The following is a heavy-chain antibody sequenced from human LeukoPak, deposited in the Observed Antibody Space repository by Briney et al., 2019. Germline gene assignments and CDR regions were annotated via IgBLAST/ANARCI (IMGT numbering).Heavy chain of an antibody. CDR1: GFTFSSYE. CDR2: IDFSGSTV. CDR3: ARERVSCNGDCLDY. V-gene: IGHV3-48*03. Sequence: GGSLRLSCAASGFTFSSYEMNWVRQAPGKGLEWVSYIDFSGSTVYYADSVRGRFTISRDNAKNSLYLQMNSLRAEDTALYYCARERVSCNGDCLDYWGQGALVTVSS. D-gene: IGHD2-21*02. J-gene: IGHJ4*02.